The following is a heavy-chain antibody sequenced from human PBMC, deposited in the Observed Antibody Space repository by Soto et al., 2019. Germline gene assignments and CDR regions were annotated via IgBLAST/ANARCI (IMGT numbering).Heavy chain of an antibody. CDR1: GGSISSSSYY. Sequence: SETLSLTCTVSGGSISSSSYYWGWIRQPPGKGLEWIGSIYYSGSTYYNPSLKSRVTISVDTSKNQFSLKLSSVTAADTAVYYCASLSAARPDFPVTALPIWGQGTLVTVSS. CDR2: IYYSGST. V-gene: IGHV4-39*01. D-gene: IGHD6-6*01. J-gene: IGHJ4*02. CDR3: ASLSAARPDFPVTALPI.